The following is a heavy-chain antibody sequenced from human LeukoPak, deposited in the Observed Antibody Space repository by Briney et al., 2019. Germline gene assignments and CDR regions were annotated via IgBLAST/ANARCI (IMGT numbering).Heavy chain of an antibody. D-gene: IGHD6-6*01. CDR2: IYYSGTT. CDR3: ARLYSSSSDYLDV. J-gene: IGHJ6*03. CDR1: GGSISSYY. V-gene: IGHV4-59*01. Sequence: SETLSLTCTVSGGSISSYYWSWIRQPPGKGLEWIGYIYYSGTTHHNPSLKSRVTISEDTSKNQVSLKVSSVTAADTAVYYCARLYSSSSDYLDVWGRGTTVTVSS.